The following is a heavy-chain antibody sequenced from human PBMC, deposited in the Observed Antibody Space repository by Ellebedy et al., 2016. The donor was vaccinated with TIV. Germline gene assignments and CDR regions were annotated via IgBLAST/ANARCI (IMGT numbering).Heavy chain of an antibody. CDR3: ARGDTLWPSSWYFDL. D-gene: IGHD5-18*01. CDR2: ISTTSSHK. V-gene: IGHV3-21*01. CDR1: GFTFSSHN. Sequence: GESLKISCAASGFTFSSHNMNWVRQAPGKGLEWVSSISTTSSHKFYVDSVKGRFAISRDNAKNSLYLQLSSLRAEDTAVYYCARGDTLWPSSWYFDLWGRGTVVTVSS. J-gene: IGHJ2*01.